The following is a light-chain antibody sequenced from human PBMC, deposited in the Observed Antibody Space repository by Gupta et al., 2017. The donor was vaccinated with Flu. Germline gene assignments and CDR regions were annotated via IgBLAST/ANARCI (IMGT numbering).Light chain of an antibody. V-gene: IGLV2-23*02. CDR1: SRDIGTHTL. CDR2: QVS. J-gene: IGLJ1*01. Sequence: QSALTQPASVSGSPGQSITISCTGTSRDIGTHTLVSWYQQHPGKAPKLVISQVSERPAGVSDRFSGSKSGNTASLTISGLQAEDEADYYCCSYTRTNTFVFGTGTKVTIL. CDR3: CSYTRTNTFV.